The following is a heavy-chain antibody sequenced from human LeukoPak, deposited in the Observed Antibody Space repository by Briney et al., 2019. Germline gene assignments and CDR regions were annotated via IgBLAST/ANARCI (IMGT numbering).Heavy chain of an antibody. CDR1: GGSFSGYY. V-gene: IGHV4-34*01. J-gene: IGHJ6*03. CDR3: ARGGERNNWNFRDYYYYYMDV. D-gene: IGHD1-1*01. CDR2: INHSGST. Sequence: KPSETLSLTCAVYGGSFSGYYWSWIRQPPGKGLEWIGEINHSGSTNYNPSLKSRVTISVDTSKNQFSLKLSSVTAADTAVYYCARGGERNNWNFRDYYYYYMDVWGNGTTVTVSS.